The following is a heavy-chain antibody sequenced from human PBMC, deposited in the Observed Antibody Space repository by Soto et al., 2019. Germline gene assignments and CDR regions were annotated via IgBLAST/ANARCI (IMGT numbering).Heavy chain of an antibody. CDR3: AHISVYDPFFDY. J-gene: IGHJ4*02. D-gene: IGHD5-12*01. Sequence: ESGPTLVNPTQTVTLTCTFSGFSLSTSVGVGWIRQPPGKALEWLVVIYRDDDKRYSPSLKSRLTIIKDTSENQVVLTMTNMDPVDTATYYCAHISVYDPFFDYWGQGTLVTVSS. CDR1: GFSLSTSVG. V-gene: IGHV2-5*02. CDR2: IYRDDDK.